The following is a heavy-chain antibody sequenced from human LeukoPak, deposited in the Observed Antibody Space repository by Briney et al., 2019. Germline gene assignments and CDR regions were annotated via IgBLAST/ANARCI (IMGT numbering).Heavy chain of an antibody. CDR3: AKAFYDILTGYLEGDAFDI. CDR1: GFTFSSYG. D-gene: IGHD3-9*01. Sequence: GGSLRLSCAASGFTFSSYGMHWVRQAPGKGLEWVAFIRYDGSNKYYADSVKGRFTISRDNSKNTLYLQMNSLRAEDTAVYYCAKAFYDILTGYLEGDAFDIWGQGTVVTVSS. CDR2: IRYDGSNK. J-gene: IGHJ3*02. V-gene: IGHV3-30*02.